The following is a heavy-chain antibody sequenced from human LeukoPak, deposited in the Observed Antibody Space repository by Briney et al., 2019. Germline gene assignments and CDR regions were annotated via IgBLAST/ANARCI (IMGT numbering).Heavy chain of an antibody. J-gene: IGHJ4*02. V-gene: IGHV3-23*01. Sequence: GFLRLPFSASGFNLKSYCMSWVPPAPGKGPEGVPTFCGSGGSTYYADSVKGRFTISRDNSKNTLYLQMNSLRAEDTAVYYCARAPTYDVYCSGGNCYSFDYWGQGTLVPVSS. CDR2: FCGSGGST. D-gene: IGHD2-15*01. CDR1: GFNLKSYC. CDR3: ARAPTYDVYCSGGNCYSFDY.